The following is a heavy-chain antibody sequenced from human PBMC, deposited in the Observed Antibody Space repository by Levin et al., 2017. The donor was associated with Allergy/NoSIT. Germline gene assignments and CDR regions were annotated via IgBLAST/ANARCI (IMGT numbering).Heavy chain of an antibody. Sequence: SQTLSLTCTVSGGPVSRYHWSWIRQPPGKGLEWIGYMYNSAYTDYNPSLRSRVTVSIDTSENQVTLKLTSVTAADTAVYYCARVVDVATAYFDYWGQGALITVSS. CDR1: GGPVSRYH. CDR3: ARVVDVATAYFDY. J-gene: IGHJ4*02. D-gene: IGHD5-12*01. V-gene: IGHV4-59*02. CDR2: MYNSAYT.